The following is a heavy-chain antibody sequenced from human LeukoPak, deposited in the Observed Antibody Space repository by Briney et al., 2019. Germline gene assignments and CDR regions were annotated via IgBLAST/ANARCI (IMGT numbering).Heavy chain of an antibody. CDR1: GVSISSGGYY. V-gene: IGHV4-30-2*01. CDR2: IYHSGST. Sequence: SQTLSLTCTVSGVSISSGGYYWSWLRQPPGKGLEWIVYIYHSGSTYYSPSLKRRVTISVDRSKNQFSLKLSSVTAADTAVYYCAREDWISAIVGATNWFDPWGQGTLVTVSS. CDR3: AREDWISAIVGATNWFDP. J-gene: IGHJ5*02. D-gene: IGHD1-26*01.